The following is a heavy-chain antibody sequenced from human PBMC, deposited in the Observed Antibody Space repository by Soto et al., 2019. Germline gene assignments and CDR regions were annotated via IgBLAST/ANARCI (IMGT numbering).Heavy chain of an antibody. CDR2: IYYSGST. CDR1: GGSISSGGYY. Sequence: NPSETLSLTCTVSGGSISSGGYYWSWIRQHPGKGLEWIGYIYYSGSTYYNPSLKSRVTISVDTSKNQFSLKLSSVTAADTAVYYCARVGDYSDGMDVWGQGTTVTVSS. D-gene: IGHD4-4*01. CDR3: ARVGDYSDGMDV. J-gene: IGHJ6*02. V-gene: IGHV4-31*03.